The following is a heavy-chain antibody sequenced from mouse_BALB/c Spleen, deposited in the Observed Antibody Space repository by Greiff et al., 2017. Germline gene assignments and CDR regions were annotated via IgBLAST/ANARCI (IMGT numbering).Heavy chain of an antibody. CDR2: IDPSNSET. D-gene: IGHD1-2*01. CDR3: ARSALLRLRSLGDFDV. V-gene: IGHV1S127*01. CDR1: GYTFTSYW. Sequence: VKLMESGPELVRPGASVKMSCKASGYTFTSYWMHWVKQRPGQGLEWIGMIDPSNSETRLNQKFKDKATLNVDKSSNTAYMQLSSLTSEDSAVYYCARSALLRLRSLGDFDVWGAGTTVTVSS. J-gene: IGHJ1*01.